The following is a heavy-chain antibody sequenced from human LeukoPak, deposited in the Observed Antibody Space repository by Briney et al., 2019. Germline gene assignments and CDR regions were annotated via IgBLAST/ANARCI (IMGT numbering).Heavy chain of an antibody. Sequence: PGGSLRLSCAASGFTFSRYALHWVRQAPGKGLEWEAVISSDGSNKYYAGSVEGRFTISRDNYNNTLLLQMNSLRAEDTAVYYCARTDTSGWSRPLDCWGQGTLVTVSS. D-gene: IGHD6-19*01. V-gene: IGHV3-30-3*01. CDR1: GFTFSRYA. CDR2: ISSDGSNK. J-gene: IGHJ4*02. CDR3: ARTDTSGWSRPLDC.